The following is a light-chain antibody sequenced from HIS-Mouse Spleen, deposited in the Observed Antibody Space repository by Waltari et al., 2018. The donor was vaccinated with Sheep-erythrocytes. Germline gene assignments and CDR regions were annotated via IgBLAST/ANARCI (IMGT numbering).Light chain of an antibody. CDR2: DVS. J-gene: IGLJ1*01. CDR3: CSYAGSYNHV. Sequence: QSALTQPRSVSGSPGQSVTISCTGTRSDVVGCNYVSWYQQHPGKAPKLMIYDVSKRPSGVPDRFSGSKSGNTASLTISGLQAEDEADYYCCSYAGSYNHVFATGTKVTVL. V-gene: IGLV2-11*01. CDR1: RSDVVGCNY.